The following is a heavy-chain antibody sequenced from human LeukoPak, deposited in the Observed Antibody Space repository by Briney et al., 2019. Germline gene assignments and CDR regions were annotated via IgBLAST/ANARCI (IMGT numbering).Heavy chain of an antibody. CDR2: IYYSGST. D-gene: IGHD3-22*01. Sequence: SETLSLTCTVSGGSISSYYWSWIRQPPGKGLEWIGYIYYSGSTNYNPSLKSRVTISVDTSKNQFSLKLSSVTAADTAVYYCARAPDYYDSSGPEYYFDYWGQGTLVTVSS. CDR3: ARAPDYYDSSGPEYYFDY. V-gene: IGHV4-59*01. CDR1: GGSISSYY. J-gene: IGHJ4*02.